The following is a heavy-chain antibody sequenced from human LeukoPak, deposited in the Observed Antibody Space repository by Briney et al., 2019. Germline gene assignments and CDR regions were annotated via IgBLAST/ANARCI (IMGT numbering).Heavy chain of an antibody. CDR2: MNPNSGNT. CDR1: GYTFSSYD. D-gene: IGHD1-26*01. CDR3: AREPLDGEGATIFDF. J-gene: IGHJ4*02. V-gene: IGHV1-8*01. Sequence: ASVTVSCKTSGYTFSSYDINWVRQATGQGLEWMGRMNPNSGNTGYAQNFQGRVTMTRNPSISTAYMELSSLRSEDTAVYYCAREPLDGEGATIFDFWGQGTLVTVSS.